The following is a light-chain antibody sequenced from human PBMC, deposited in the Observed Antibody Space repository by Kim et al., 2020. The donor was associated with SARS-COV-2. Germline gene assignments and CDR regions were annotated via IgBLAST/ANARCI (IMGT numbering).Light chain of an antibody. V-gene: IGLV1-44*01. CDR2: NDN. J-gene: IGLJ3*02. CDR1: RSTVDLHF. CDR3: ATWDVSLNGWV. Sequence: RRSTISCSGSRSTVDLHFVNWYQPLPGTTPKVFIYNDNQRPSGVPDRFSGSRSGTSASLAISGLQSEDEADYYCATWDVSLNGWVFGGGTQLTVL.